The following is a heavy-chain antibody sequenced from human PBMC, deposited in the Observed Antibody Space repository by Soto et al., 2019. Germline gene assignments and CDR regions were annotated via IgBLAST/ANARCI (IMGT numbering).Heavy chain of an antibody. D-gene: IGHD3-10*01. CDR3: ASHYYGSGSYPL. CDR2: IIPIFGTA. CDR1: GGTFSSYA. V-gene: IGHV1-69*13. Sequence: SVKVSCKASGGTFSSYAISWVRQAPGQGLEWMGGIIPIFGTANYAQKFQGRVTITADESTSTAYMELSSLRSEDTAVYYCASHYYGSGSYPLWGQGTLVTVPS. J-gene: IGHJ4*02.